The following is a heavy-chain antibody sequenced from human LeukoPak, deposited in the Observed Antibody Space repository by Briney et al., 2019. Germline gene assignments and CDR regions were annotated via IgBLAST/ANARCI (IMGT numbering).Heavy chain of an antibody. Sequence: GGSLRLSCAASGFTFSDYYMSWIRQAPGKGLEWVLYISSSGSTIYYADSVKGRFTISRDNAKNSLYLQMNSPRAEDTAVYYCARGEPPYYDFWSGYHPPDYWGQGTLVTVSS. V-gene: IGHV3-11*01. J-gene: IGHJ4*02. CDR3: ARGEPPYYDFWSGYHPPDY. CDR2: ISSSGSTI. D-gene: IGHD3-3*01. CDR1: GFTFSDYY.